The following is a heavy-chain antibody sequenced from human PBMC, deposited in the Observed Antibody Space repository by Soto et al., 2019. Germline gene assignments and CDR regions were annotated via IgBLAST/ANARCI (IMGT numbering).Heavy chain of an antibody. CDR3: ARARRGYGTYYYGMDV. CDR2: IYHSGST. D-gene: IGHD3-10*01. J-gene: IGHJ6*02. CDR1: GGSISSGGYS. Sequence: SETLSLTCAVSGGSISSGGYSWSWIRQPPGKGLEWIGYIYHSGSTYYNPSLKSRVTISVDRSKNQFSLKLSSVTAADSAVYYCARARRGYGTYYYGMDVWGQGTTVTVSS. V-gene: IGHV4-30-2*01.